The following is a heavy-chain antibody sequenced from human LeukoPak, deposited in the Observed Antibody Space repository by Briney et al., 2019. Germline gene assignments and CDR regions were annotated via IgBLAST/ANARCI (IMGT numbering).Heavy chain of an antibody. D-gene: IGHD7-27*01. J-gene: IGHJ4*02. CDR1: DGSISSYN. Sequence: GTLSLTCAVSDGSISSYNWWSWVRQAPGKGLEWVSVISGSAASTSYADSVKGRFTISRDNSRNTLYLQMNNLRAEDTAVYYCAKEGRNWGRDCFDYWGQGTLVTVSS. V-gene: IGHV3-23*01. CDR3: AKEGRNWGRDCFDY. CDR2: ISGSAAST.